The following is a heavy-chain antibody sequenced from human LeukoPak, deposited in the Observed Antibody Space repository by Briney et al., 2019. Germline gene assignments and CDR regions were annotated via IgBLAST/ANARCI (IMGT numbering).Heavy chain of an antibody. CDR3: ARDSSSTYAFDI. CDR2: INPNSGGT. CDR1: GYTFTGYY. D-gene: IGHD6-13*01. Sequence: ASVKVSCTASGYTFTGYYMHWVRQAPGQGLEWMGWINPNSGGTNYAQNFQGRVTMTRDTSISTAYMEVSRLRSDDTAVYYCARDSSSTYAFDIWGQGTMVTVSS. V-gene: IGHV1-2*02. J-gene: IGHJ3*02.